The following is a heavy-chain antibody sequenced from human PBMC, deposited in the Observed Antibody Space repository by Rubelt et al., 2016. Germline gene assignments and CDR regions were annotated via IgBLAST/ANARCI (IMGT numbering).Heavy chain of an antibody. V-gene: IGHV4-31*03. CDR3: ARAYLGGRHWYFDL. CDR1: GRSISSGGYY. D-gene: IGHD2-15*01. CDR2: IYYSGST. J-gene: IGHJ2*01. Sequence: QVQLQESGPGLVKPSQTLSLTCTVSGRSISSGGYYWSWIRLHPAKGLQWIGYIYYSGSTYYNPALKSRVTISVDTSKKQCSLKLGSVTAADKAVDYCARAYLGGRHWYFDLWGRGSLVTVSS.